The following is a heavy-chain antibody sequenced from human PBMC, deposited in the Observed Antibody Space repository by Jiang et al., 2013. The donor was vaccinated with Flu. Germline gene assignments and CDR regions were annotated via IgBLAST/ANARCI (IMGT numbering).Heavy chain of an antibody. CDR1: GGSISSSSYY. CDR3: ATCARYSYGYDY. J-gene: IGHJ4*02. V-gene: IGHV4-39*01. CDR2: ISYSGST. Sequence: VKPSETLSLTCTVSGGSISSSSYYWGWIRQPPGKGLEWIGSISYSGSTYYNPSLKSRVTISVDTSKNQFSLKLSSVTAADTAVYYCATCARYSYGYDYWGQGTLVTVSS. D-gene: IGHD5-18*01.